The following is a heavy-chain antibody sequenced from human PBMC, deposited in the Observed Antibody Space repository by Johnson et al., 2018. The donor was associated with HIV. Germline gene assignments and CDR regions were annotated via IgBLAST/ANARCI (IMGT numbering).Heavy chain of an antibody. J-gene: IGHJ3*02. Sequence: VQLVESGGGVVRPGGSLRLSCAASGLTLHDYDMSWVRQAPGKGLEWVSGFYRNGGSTGYAASVTCRFTISRDNAKKSVYLQMNSLRAEDTALYYCARRAGGLGYCSGGSCQGGAFDIWGQGTMVTVSS. CDR1: GLTLHDYD. CDR2: FYRNGGST. D-gene: IGHD2-15*01. V-gene: IGHV3-20*04. CDR3: ARRAGGLGYCSGGSCQGGAFDI.